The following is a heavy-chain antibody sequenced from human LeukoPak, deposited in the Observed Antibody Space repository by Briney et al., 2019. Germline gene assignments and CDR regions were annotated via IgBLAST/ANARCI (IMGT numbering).Heavy chain of an antibody. CDR2: ISSDGSEK. CDR3: AREHGRSGYFDY. D-gene: IGHD3-22*01. V-gene: IGHV3-30*03. J-gene: IGHJ4*02. Sequence: GGSLRLSCAASGFTFSSYWMHWVRQAPGKRLEWLSFISSDGSEKYYADSVKGRFTISRDNSKNTLYLQLSSLRVEDTAVYYCAREHGRSGYFDYWGQGTLVSVSS. CDR1: GFTFSSYW.